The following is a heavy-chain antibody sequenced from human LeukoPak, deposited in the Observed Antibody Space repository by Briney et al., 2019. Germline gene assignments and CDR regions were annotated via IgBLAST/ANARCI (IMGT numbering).Heavy chain of an antibody. J-gene: IGHJ5*02. V-gene: IGHV1-18*01. D-gene: IGHD3-16*01. Sequence: GASVKFSCKASGYTFTSYGISWVRQAPGQGLEWMGWISAYNGNTNYAQKLQGRVTMTTDTSTSTAYMELRSLRSDDTAVYYCAREANYDYVWGSYSWFDPWGQGTLVTVSS. CDR1: GYTFTSYG. CDR2: ISAYNGNT. CDR3: AREANYDYVWGSYSWFDP.